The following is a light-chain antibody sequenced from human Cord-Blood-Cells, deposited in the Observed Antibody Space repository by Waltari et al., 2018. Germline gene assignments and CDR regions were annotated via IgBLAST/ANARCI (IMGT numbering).Light chain of an antibody. CDR1: SSNIGAGYD. V-gene: IGLV1-40*01. J-gene: IGLJ1*01. Sequence: QSVLTQPPSVSGAPGQRVTISCTGSSSNIGAGYDVHWYPQLPGTAPKLLIYGNSNRPSGGPDGCSGSKAGTSASRAITGLQAEDEADYYCQSYDSSFYVFGTGTKVTVL. CDR3: QSYDSSFYV. CDR2: GNS.